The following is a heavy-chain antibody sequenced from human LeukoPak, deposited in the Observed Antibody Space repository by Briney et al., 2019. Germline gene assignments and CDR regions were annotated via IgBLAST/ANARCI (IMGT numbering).Heavy chain of an antibody. Sequence: SETLSLTCAVYGGSFSGYYWSWIRQPPGKGLEWIGEINHSGSTNYNPSLKSRVTISVDTSKNQFSLKLSSVTAADTAVYYCARSWAVYYDILTGYSDNYFDYWGQGTLVTVSS. V-gene: IGHV4-34*01. CDR3: ARSWAVYYDILTGYSDNYFDY. D-gene: IGHD3-9*01. CDR1: GGSFSGYY. CDR2: INHSGST. J-gene: IGHJ4*02.